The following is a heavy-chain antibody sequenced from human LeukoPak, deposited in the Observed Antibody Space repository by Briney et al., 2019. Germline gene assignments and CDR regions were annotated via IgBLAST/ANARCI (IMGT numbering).Heavy chain of an antibody. CDR2: ISSSSSYV. J-gene: IGHJ6*03. D-gene: IGHD3-10*01. CDR3: ARDLRVRGAPHYMDV. V-gene: IGHV3-21*01. CDR1: GFTFSSYS. Sequence: GGSLRLSCAASGFTFSSYSMNWVRQAPGKGLEWVSSISSSSSYVYYADLVKGRFTISRDNAKNSLYLQMNSLRAEDTAVYYCARDLRVRGAPHYMDVWGKGTTVTVSS.